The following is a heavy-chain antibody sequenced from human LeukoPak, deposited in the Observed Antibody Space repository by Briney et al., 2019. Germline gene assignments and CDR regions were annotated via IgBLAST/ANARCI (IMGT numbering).Heavy chain of an antibody. CDR3: ARDRLYGSGSYAY. Sequence: ASVKVSCKASGGTFSSYAISWVRQAPGQGLEWMGGIIPIFGTANYAQKFQGRVTITADESTSTAYMELSSLRSEDTAVYYCARDRLYGSGSYAYRGQGTLVTVSS. D-gene: IGHD3-10*01. CDR2: IIPIFGTA. CDR1: GGTFSSYA. V-gene: IGHV1-69*13. J-gene: IGHJ4*02.